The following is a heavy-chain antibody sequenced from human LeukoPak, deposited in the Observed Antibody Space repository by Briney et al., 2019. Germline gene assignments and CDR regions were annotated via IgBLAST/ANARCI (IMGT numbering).Heavy chain of an antibody. J-gene: IGHJ6*04. D-gene: IGHD3-10*02. Sequence: PGGSLRLSCAASGFTFSDNYMSWIRQAPGKGLEWVSYISSSGSIYYADSVKGRFTISRDNAKNSLYLQMNSLRAEDTAVYHCAELGITMIGGVWGKGTTVTISS. CDR3: AELGITMIGGV. CDR1: GFTFSDNY. CDR2: ISSSGSI. V-gene: IGHV3-11*04.